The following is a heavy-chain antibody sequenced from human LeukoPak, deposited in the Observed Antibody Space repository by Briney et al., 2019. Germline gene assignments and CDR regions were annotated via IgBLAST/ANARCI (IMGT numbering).Heavy chain of an antibody. CDR3: ARVSYGNNPTPRDY. J-gene: IGHJ4*02. CDR1: GYTFINYG. Sequence: ASVKVSCKASGYTFINYGISWVRQAPGQGLEWMGRINPNSGGANYAQKFQGRVTMTRDTSISTVYMELSRLTFEDTAVYYCARVSYGNNPTPRDYWGQGSLVSVSS. CDR2: INPNSGGA. D-gene: IGHD3-16*02. V-gene: IGHV1-2*06.